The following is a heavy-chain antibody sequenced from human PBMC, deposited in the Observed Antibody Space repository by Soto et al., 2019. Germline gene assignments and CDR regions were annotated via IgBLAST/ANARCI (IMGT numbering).Heavy chain of an antibody. CDR1: GGSISSSRYY. CDR3: ARHLSRVVVPHKYYFDY. Sequence: QLQLQESGPGLVKPSETLSLTCTVSGGSISSSRYYWGWIRQPPGKGLEWIGSISDSGSSYYNPSVKSPVTISVDTSKNHFSLKLSSVTAADTAVYYCARHLSRVVVPHKYYFDYWGQGTLITVSS. D-gene: IGHD2-2*01. J-gene: IGHJ4*02. V-gene: IGHV4-39*01. CDR2: ISDSGSS.